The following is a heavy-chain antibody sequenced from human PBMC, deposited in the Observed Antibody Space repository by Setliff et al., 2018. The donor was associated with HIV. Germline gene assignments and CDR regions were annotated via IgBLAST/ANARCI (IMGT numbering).Heavy chain of an antibody. V-gene: IGHV1-18*04. CDR1: DYTFSSYG. J-gene: IGHJ6*03. D-gene: IGHD2-2*01. CDR2: IGAFTGKT. Sequence: ASVKVSCKAGDYTFSSYGVSWVRQAPGQGLEWMGWIGAFTGKTKYADKFQGRVAMTTDTSTNTAYMELRRLRSDDTAVYYCARVHSDIVVELDSLYYHMDTWGEGTTVTVSS. CDR3: ARVHSDIVVELDSLYYHMDT.